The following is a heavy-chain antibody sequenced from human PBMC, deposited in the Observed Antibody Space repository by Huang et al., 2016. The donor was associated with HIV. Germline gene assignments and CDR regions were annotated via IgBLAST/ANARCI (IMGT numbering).Heavy chain of an antibody. D-gene: IGHD6-19*01. Sequence: QVRLQESGPGLVKPSETLSLSCTVSGDSVSSHYWGWIRHPPGKGLEWIGTVYDSVTNKYNPRLKIRITISVDTSKNGFSLNITAVSAADTAMYFCVRDQGRLAVGGIDNWFDPWGQGALVTVSS. CDR3: VRDQGRLAVGGIDNWFDP. J-gene: IGHJ5*02. CDR2: VYDSVTN. CDR1: GDSVSSHY. V-gene: IGHV4-59*02.